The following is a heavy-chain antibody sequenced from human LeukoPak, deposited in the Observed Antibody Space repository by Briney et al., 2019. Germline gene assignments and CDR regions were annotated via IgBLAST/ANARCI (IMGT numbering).Heavy chain of an antibody. V-gene: IGHV4-61*01. D-gene: IGHD1-26*01. CDR2: IYYSGST. CDR3: ATTTIRLGY. CDR1: GGSVSSSSYY. Sequence: PSETLSLTCTVSGGSVSSSSYYWGWIRQPPGKGLEWIGYIYYSGSTNYNPSLKSRVTISVDTSKNQFSLKLSSVTAADTAVYYCATTTIRLGYWGQGTLVTVSS. J-gene: IGHJ4*02.